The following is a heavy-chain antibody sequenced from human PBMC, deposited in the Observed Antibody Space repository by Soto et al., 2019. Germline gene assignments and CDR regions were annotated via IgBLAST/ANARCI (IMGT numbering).Heavy chain of an antibody. CDR2: ISTYNGNT. Sequence: ASVKVSCKASGYTFTSYDISWVRQAPGQGLEWMGWISTYNGNTNYAQKLQGRVTMTTDTSTSTAYMELSSLRSEDTAVYYCAREFHYYYDSSGYGSSYYYYGMDVWGQGTTVTVSS. CDR3: AREFHYYYDSSGYGSSYYYYGMDV. D-gene: IGHD3-22*01. V-gene: IGHV1-18*01. CDR1: GYTFTSYD. J-gene: IGHJ6*02.